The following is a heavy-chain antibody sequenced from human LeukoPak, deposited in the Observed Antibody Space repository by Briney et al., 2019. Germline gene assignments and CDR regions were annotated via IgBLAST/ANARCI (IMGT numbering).Heavy chain of an antibody. V-gene: IGHV3-30*18. J-gene: IGHJ4*02. Sequence: PGRPLRLSCAASGFRFTMYGIHWVRQAPGKGLEWVAVISTDGNNEYYANSVKGRFTISRDNSKNTVYLQMTSLRTEDTAVYYCAKDQIGWAPGYVSGPLDQWGQGTLVTVSS. CDR3: AKDQIGWAPGYVSGPLDQ. D-gene: IGHD6-19*01. CDR1: GFRFTMYG. CDR2: ISTDGNNE.